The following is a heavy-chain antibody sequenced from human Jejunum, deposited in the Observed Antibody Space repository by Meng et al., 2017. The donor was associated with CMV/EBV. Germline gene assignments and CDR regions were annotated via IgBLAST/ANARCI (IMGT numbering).Heavy chain of an antibody. CDR1: GFSLTTSGVG. CDR3: AHRPTTGWFFDY. CDR2: IYWDDDK. D-gene: IGHD4-11*01. J-gene: IGHJ4*02. Sequence: QITLKRSRPTMGKPTPTLTLICTFSGFSLTTSGVGVGWIRQPPGKALEWLALIYWDDDKRYSPSLKSRLAITKDTSKNQVVLTMTNLDPVDTAIYYCAHRPTTGWFFDYWGQGTLVTVSS. V-gene: IGHV2-5*02.